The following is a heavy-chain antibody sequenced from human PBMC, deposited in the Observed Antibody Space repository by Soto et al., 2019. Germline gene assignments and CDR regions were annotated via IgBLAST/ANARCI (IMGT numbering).Heavy chain of an antibody. J-gene: IGHJ6*02. CDR2: IIPIFGTA. Sequence: SVKVSCKASGGTFSSYAISWVRQAPGQGLEWMGGIIPIFGTANYAQKFQGRVTITADESTSTAYMELSSLRSEDTAVYYCAREAYCSSTSCRYYYYYGMDVWGQGTTVTVSS. D-gene: IGHD2-2*01. CDR1: GGTFSSYA. V-gene: IGHV1-69*13. CDR3: AREAYCSSTSCRYYYYYGMDV.